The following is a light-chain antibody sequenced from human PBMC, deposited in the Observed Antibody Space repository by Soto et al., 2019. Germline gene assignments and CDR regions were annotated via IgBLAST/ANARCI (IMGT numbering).Light chain of an antibody. Sequence: QSVLTQPPSVSGAPGQRVTIYCTGTCSNIXAGYALHWXXXXPGTAPKLVIYGTTNRPSGVPDRFSGSKSGTSASLAITGLQAEDEADYYCQSYDGTLSGSYVCGIGTKGTV. V-gene: IGLV1-40*01. CDR2: GTT. J-gene: IGLJ1*01. CDR1: CSNIXAGYA. CDR3: QSYDGTLSGSYV.